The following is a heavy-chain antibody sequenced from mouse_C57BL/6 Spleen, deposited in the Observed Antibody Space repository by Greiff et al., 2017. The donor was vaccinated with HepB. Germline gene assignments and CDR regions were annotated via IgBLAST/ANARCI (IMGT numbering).Heavy chain of an antibody. V-gene: IGHV1-82*01. CDR1: GYAFSSSW. Sequence: VKLMESGPELVKPGASVKISCKASGYAFSSSWMNWVKQRPGKGLEWIGRIYPGDGDTNYNGKFKGKATLTADKSSSTAYMQLSSLTSEDSAVYFCARSDGYYSDYWGQGTTLTVSS. D-gene: IGHD2-3*01. CDR2: IYPGDGDT. CDR3: ARSDGYYSDY. J-gene: IGHJ2*01.